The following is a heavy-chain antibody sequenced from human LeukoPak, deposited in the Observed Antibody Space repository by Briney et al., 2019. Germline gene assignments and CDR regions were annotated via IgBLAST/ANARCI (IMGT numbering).Heavy chain of an antibody. V-gene: IGHV4-39*07. J-gene: IGHJ4*02. CDR3: ARALAAAEGYFDY. CDR2: IYYSGST. CDR1: GGSISSSSYY. D-gene: IGHD6-13*01. Sequence: SETLSLTCTVSGGSISSSSYYWGWIRQPPGKGLEWIGSIYYSGSTYYNPSLKSRVTISVDTSKNQFSLKLSSVTAADTAVYYCARALAAAEGYFDYWGQGTLVTVSS.